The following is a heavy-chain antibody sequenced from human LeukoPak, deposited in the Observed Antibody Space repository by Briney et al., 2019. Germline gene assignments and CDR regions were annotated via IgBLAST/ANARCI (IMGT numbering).Heavy chain of an antibody. J-gene: IGHJ4*02. CDR2: ISSSSSTI. V-gene: IGHV3-48*01. D-gene: IGHD3-10*01. CDR3: ARARNYGSGTLPDY. Sequence: GGSLRLSCAASGFTFSSYSMNWVRQAPGKGLEWVSYISSSSSTIYYADSVKGRFTISRDNAKNSLYLQMNSLRAADTAVYYCARARNYGSGTLPDYWGQGTLVTVSS. CDR1: GFTFSSYS.